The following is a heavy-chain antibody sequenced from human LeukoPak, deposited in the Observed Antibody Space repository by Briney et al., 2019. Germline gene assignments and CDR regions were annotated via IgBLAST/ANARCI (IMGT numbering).Heavy chain of an antibody. D-gene: IGHD6-13*01. J-gene: IGHJ5*01. CDR3: ARARITAAGIDS. CDR2: INPSGGST. CDR1: GYTFTSYY. V-gene: IGHV1-46*01. Sequence: ASVKVSCKASGYTFTSYYMHWVRQAPGQGLEWMGIINPSGGSTSYAQKFQGRVTMTRDMSTSTVYMELSSLRSEDTAVYYCARARITAAGIDSWGQGTLVTVSS.